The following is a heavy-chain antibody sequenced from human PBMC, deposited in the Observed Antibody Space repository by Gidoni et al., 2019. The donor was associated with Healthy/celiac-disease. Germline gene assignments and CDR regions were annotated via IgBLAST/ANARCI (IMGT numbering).Heavy chain of an antibody. CDR2: ISWNSGSI. CDR3: AKDQCSSTSCSGYGMDV. V-gene: IGHV3-9*01. Sequence: EVQLVESGGGLVQPGRSLRLSCAASGFTFDDYAMPWVRQAPGKGLEWVSGISWNSGSIGYADSVKGRFTISRDNAKNSLYLQMNSLRAEDTALYYCAKDQCSSTSCSGYGMDVWGQGTTVTVSS. J-gene: IGHJ6*02. D-gene: IGHD2-2*01. CDR1: GFTFDDYA.